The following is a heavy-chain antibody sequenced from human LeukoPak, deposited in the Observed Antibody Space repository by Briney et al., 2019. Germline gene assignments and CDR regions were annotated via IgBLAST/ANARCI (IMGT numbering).Heavy chain of an antibody. CDR3: ARGGSSSSPFFDY. V-gene: IGHV1-46*01. CDR2: INPSGGST. D-gene: IGHD6-13*01. J-gene: IGHJ4*02. Sequence: ASVKVSCKASGYTFTNYFMHWVRQAPGQGRVWMGIINPSGGSTSYAQKFQGRVTMTRDTSTSTVYMELSSLRSEDAAVYYCARGGSSSSPFFDYWGQGTLVTVSS. CDR1: GYTFTNYF.